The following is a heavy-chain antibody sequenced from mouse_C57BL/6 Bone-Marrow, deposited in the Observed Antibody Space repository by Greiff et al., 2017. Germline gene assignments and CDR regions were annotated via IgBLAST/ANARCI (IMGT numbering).Heavy chain of an antibody. D-gene: IGHD3-3*01. J-gene: IGHJ3*01. Sequence: QVQLKESGPGLVAPSQSLSITCTVSGFSLTSYGVDWVRQSPGKGLEWLGVIGGVGSTNYNSALKSRLSISKDNSNSQVFLKMNSLQTDDTAMYYCASTRGGLGFAYWGQGTLVTVSA. CDR2: IGGVGST. CDR1: GFSLTSYG. V-gene: IGHV2-6*01. CDR3: ASTRGGLGFAY.